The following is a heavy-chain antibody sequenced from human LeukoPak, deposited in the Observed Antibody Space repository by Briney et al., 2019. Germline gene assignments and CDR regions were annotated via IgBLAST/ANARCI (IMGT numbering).Heavy chain of an antibody. CDR3: AKDHYDYIGGTYRDFDY. V-gene: IGHV3-53*05. CDR1: GFTVSSNY. CDR2: IYSGGST. Sequence: GGSLRLSCAASGFTVSSNYMSWVRQAPGKGLEWVSVIYSGGSTYYADSVKGRFTISRDNSKNTLYLQMNSLRAEDTAVYYCAKDHYDYIGGTYRDFDYWGQGTLVTVSS. J-gene: IGHJ4*02. D-gene: IGHD3-16*02.